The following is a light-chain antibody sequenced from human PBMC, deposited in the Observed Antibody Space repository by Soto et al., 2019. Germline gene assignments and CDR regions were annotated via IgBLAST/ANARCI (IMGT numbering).Light chain of an antibody. CDR1: SSDVGSYNL. Sequence: QSALTQPASVSGSPGQSITISCTGTSSDVGSYNLVSWYQQHPGKAPELMIYDNSKRPSGVSDRFSGSKSGNTASLTISGLKTEDEADYSCASYTRSSTVVFGGGTKLTVL. J-gene: IGLJ2*01. V-gene: IGLV2-14*02. CDR3: ASYTRSSTVV. CDR2: DNS.